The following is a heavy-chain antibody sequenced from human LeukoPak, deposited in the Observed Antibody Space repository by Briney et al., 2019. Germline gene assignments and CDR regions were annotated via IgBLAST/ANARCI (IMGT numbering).Heavy chain of an antibody. CDR1: GYTFSSYG. CDR2: ISAYNGNT. D-gene: IGHD3-10*01. V-gene: IGHV1-18*01. J-gene: IGHJ4*02. Sequence: GASVKVSCKASGYTFSSYGISWVQQAPGQGLKWMGWISAYNGNTNYAQKLQGRVTMTTDTSTSTAYMELRSLRSDDTAVYYCANSLPNYYGSGSYYPPPYFDYWGQGTLVTVSS. CDR3: ANSLPNYYGSGSYYPPPYFDY.